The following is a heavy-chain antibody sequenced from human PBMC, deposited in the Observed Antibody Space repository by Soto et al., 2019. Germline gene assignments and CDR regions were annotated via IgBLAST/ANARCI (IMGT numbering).Heavy chain of an antibody. D-gene: IGHD1-26*01. CDR1: GYTFTDYW. V-gene: IGHV5-51*01. Sequence: PGESLKISCKGYGYTFTDYWIGWVRQMPGKGLELIGLIYPGDSDTRYSPSFQGRVTISADKSISTAFLQWSSLRASDTAMYYCARRIVGATIQNAFDIWGQGTMVTVSS. CDR2: IYPGDSDT. J-gene: IGHJ3*02. CDR3: ARRIVGATIQNAFDI.